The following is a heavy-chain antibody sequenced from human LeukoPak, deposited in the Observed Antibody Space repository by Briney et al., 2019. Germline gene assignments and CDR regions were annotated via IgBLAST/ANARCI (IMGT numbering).Heavy chain of an antibody. D-gene: IGHD3-3*02. Sequence: PSETLSLTCTVSGGSINDYYWSWIRQPPGKGLDWLGYMYYTGSTNYNPSLKSRVTMSVDTSKTRFFLKLSSVTAADTALYYCARVSIVYGMDVWGQGTAVTVS. CDR3: ARVSIVYGMDV. CDR1: GGSINDYY. V-gene: IGHV4-59*01. CDR2: MYYTGST. J-gene: IGHJ6*02.